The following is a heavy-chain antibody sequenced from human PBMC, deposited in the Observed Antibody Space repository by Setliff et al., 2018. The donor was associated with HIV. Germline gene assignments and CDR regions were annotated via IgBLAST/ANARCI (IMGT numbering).Heavy chain of an antibody. CDR2: ISAYNGNT. J-gene: IGHJ4*02. CDR1: GYTFTSYG. D-gene: IGHD2-2*01. V-gene: IGHV1-18*01. CDR3: TRTRTSNYYFLY. Sequence: ASVKVSCKASGYTFTSYGISWVRQAPGQGLEWMGWISAYNGNTIYAQKIQGRVSLTTDTSTNTVFMELRNLTSDDTAVYYCTRTRTSNYYFLYWGQGTLVTVSS.